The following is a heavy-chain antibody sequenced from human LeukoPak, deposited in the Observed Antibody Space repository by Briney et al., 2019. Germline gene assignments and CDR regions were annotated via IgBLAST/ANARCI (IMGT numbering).Heavy chain of an antibody. D-gene: IGHD1-1*01. CDR1: GFTFDDYT. Sequence: GGSLRLSCAASGFTFDDYTMHWVRQAPGKGLEWVSLISWDGGSTYYADSVKGRFTISRDNSKNPLYLQMNSLRTEDTALYYCATTGTTSGYWGQGTLVTVSS. J-gene: IGHJ4*02. CDR2: ISWDGGST. V-gene: IGHV3-43*01. CDR3: ATTGTTSGY.